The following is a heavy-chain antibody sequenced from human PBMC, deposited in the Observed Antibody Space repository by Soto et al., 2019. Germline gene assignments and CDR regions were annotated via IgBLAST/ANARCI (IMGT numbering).Heavy chain of an antibody. V-gene: IGHV3-48*03. D-gene: IGHD3-22*01. CDR2: IISSGSTI. J-gene: IGHJ4*02. CDR1: GFTFSSYE. Sequence: XGSLRLSCAASGFTFSSYEMNWVRQAPGKGLEWVSYIISSGSTIYYADSVKGRFTISRDNAKNSLYLQMNSLRAEDTAVYYCAREWRHYYDSSGYLDYWGQGTLVTVSS. CDR3: AREWRHYYDSSGYLDY.